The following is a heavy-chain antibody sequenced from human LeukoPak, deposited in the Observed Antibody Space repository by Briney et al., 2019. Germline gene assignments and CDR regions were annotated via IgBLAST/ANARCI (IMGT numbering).Heavy chain of an antibody. CDR2: IKEDGSEK. CDR1: GFTFMNYW. J-gene: IGHJ4*02. V-gene: IGHV3-7*01. D-gene: IGHD1-26*01. Sequence: GGSLRLSCAGSGFTFMNYWMNWVRQAPGKGLEWVANIKEDGSEKYYVDSVKGRFTVSRDNAKNSLYLQINSLRADDTAVYYCARGGPTVGSDYWGQGTLVTVSS. CDR3: ARGGPTVGSDY.